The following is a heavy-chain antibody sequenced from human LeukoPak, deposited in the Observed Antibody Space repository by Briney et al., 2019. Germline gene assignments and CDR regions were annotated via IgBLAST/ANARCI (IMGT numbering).Heavy chain of an antibody. V-gene: IGHV3-33*05. CDR3: ASHSGSYGKMDY. CDR1: GLTFSNFP. CDR2: IQDDGATT. D-gene: IGHD1-26*01. Sequence: PGGSLRLSCAASGLTFSNFPMHWVRQAPGKGLEWVALIQDDGATTNYVDSVKGRFTISRDNSKNTLYLQMNSLRAEDTAVYYCASHSGSYGKMDYWGQGTLVTVSS. J-gene: IGHJ4*02.